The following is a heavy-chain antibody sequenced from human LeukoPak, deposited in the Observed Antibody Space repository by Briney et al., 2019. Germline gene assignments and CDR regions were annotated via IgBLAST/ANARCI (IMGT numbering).Heavy chain of an antibody. CDR2: ISYDGSNK. CDR3: ARGDGRYSY. D-gene: IGHD1-26*01. Sequence: PGRSLRLSCAASGFTFSSYAMHWVRQAPGKGLEWVAVISYDGSNKYYADSVKGRFTISRDNSKNTLYLQMNSLRAEDTAVYYCARGDGRYSYWGQGTLVTVSS. J-gene: IGHJ4*02. CDR1: GFTFSSYA. V-gene: IGHV3-30*04.